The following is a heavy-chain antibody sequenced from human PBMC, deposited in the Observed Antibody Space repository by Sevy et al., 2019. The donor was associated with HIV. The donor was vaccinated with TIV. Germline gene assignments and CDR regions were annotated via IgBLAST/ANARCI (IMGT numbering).Heavy chain of an antibody. Sequence: GGSLRLSFAASGFTFSDSAMFWVRPACGKGLAWVGRIRTKPNNYATALAASVKDRFTISRDDSKNTTYLQMSSLKAEDTALYFCTCGYGRFDFWGQGALVTVSS. CDR1: GFTFSDSA. J-gene: IGHJ4*02. CDR2: IRTKPNNYAT. V-gene: IGHV3-73*01. CDR3: TCGYGRFDF. D-gene: IGHD4-17*01.